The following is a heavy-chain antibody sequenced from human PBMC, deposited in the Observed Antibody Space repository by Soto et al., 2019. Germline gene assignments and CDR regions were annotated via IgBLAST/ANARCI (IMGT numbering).Heavy chain of an antibody. Sequence: PGGSLRLSCAASGFTFSNAWMNWVRQAPGKGLEWVGRIKSKTDGGTTDYAAPVKGRFTISRDDSKNTLYLQMNSLKTEDTAVYYCTRTYYDFWRNYYYYGMDVWGQGTTVTVSS. V-gene: IGHV3-15*07. CDR3: TRTYYDFWRNYYYYGMDV. J-gene: IGHJ6*02. D-gene: IGHD3-3*01. CDR2: IKSKTDGGTT. CDR1: GFTFSNAW.